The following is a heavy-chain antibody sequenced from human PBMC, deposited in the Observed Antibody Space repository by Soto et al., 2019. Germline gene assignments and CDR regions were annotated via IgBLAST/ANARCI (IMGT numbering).Heavy chain of an antibody. V-gene: IGHV3-30*18. CDR2: ISYDGSNK. CDR3: AKEGQYYDILAGYRSYYGMDV. Sequence: QVQLVESGGGVVQPGRSLRLSCAASGFTFSSYGMHWVRQAPGKGLEWVAVISYDGSNKYYADSVKGRVTISRDNSKNTLYLQMNSLRAEDTAVYYCAKEGQYYDILAGYRSYYGMDVWGQGTTVTVSS. CDR1: GFTFSSYG. J-gene: IGHJ6*02. D-gene: IGHD3-9*01.